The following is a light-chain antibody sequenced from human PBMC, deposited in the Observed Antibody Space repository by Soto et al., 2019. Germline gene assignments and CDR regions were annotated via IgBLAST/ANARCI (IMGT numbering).Light chain of an antibody. CDR2: DNN. CDR3: GTWDSFLSGVV. J-gene: IGLJ2*01. CDR1: SSNIGNNY. Sequence: QSVLTQPPSVSAAPGQKVTISCSGSSSNIGNNYVSWYQQLPGTAPKLLIYDNNKRPSGIPDRFSGSKSGTSATLGITGLQTGDEADYYCGTWDSFLSGVVFGGGTQLTVL. V-gene: IGLV1-51*01.